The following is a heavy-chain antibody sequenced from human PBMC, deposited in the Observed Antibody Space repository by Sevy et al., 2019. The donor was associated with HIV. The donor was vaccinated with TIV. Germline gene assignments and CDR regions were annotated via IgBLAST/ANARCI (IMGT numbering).Heavy chain of an antibody. J-gene: IGHJ4*02. Sequence: GGSLRLSCAASGFTFSSYAMSWVRQAPGKGLEWVSAISGSGGSTYYADSVKGRFTISRDNSKNTLYLQMNSLRAEDMAVYYCAKFYSRDYSNYGVFSIFDYWGQGTLVTVSS. D-gene: IGHD4-4*01. CDR1: GFTFSSYA. V-gene: IGHV3-23*01. CDR2: ISGSGGST. CDR3: AKFYSRDYSNYGVFSIFDY.